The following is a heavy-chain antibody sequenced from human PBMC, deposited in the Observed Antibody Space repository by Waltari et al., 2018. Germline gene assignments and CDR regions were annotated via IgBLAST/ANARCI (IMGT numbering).Heavy chain of an antibody. CDR2: IYHSGGT. CDR3: ARHQWQPGYMIAAAAPGWFDP. CDR1: GYSISSGYY. V-gene: IGHV4-38-2*01. Sequence: QVQLQESGPGLVKPSETLSLTCAVSGYSISSGYYWGWIRQPPGKGLEWIGSIYHSGGTYYNPSLKSRVPISVDTSKNQFSLKLSSVTAADTAVYYCARHQWQPGYMIAAAAPGWFDPWGQGTLVTVSS. D-gene: IGHD6-13*01. J-gene: IGHJ5*02.